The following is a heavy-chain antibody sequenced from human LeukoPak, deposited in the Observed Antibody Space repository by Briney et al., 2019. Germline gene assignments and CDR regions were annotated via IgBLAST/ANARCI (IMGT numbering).Heavy chain of an antibody. Sequence: PGGSLRLSCAASGFTFDDYAMSWVRQAPGKGLEWVSSISGSGGSTYYADSVKGRFTISRDNSTNTLYLQMNSLRAEDTAVYYCAKDESYGGNAGEFSSWGQGTLVTVSS. CDR2: ISGSGGST. CDR1: GFTFDDYA. J-gene: IGHJ4*02. CDR3: AKDESYGGNAGEFSS. D-gene: IGHD4-23*01. V-gene: IGHV3-23*01.